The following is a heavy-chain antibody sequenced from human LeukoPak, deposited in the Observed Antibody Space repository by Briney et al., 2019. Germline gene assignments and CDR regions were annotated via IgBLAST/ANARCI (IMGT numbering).Heavy chain of an antibody. D-gene: IGHD2-2*01. CDR1: GGSFSGYY. Sequence: SETLSLTCAVYGGSFSGYYWSWIRQPPGKGLEWIGEINHSGSTNYNPSLKSRVTISVDTSKNQFSLKLSSVTAADTAVYYCARKRYCSSTSCKINWFDPWGQGTLVTVSS. J-gene: IGHJ5*02. V-gene: IGHV4-34*01. CDR3: ARKRYCSSTSCKINWFDP. CDR2: INHSGST.